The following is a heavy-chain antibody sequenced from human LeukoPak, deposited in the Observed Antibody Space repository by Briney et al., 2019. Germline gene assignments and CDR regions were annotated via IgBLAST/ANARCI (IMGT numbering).Heavy chain of an antibody. CDR1: GFTFSSYW. CDR2: IKQDGSEK. J-gene: IGHJ4*02. CDR3: ARDRSYGSGSLDIDY. D-gene: IGHD3-10*01. V-gene: IGHV3-7*01. Sequence: GGSLRLSCAASGFTFSSYWMSWVRQAPGKGLEWVANIKQDGSEKYYVDSVKGRFTISRDNAKNSLNLQMNSLRVEDTAVYYCARDRSYGSGSLDIDYWGQGTLVTVSP.